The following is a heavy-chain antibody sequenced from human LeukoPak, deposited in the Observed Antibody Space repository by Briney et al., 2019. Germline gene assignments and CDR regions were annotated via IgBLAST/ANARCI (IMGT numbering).Heavy chain of an antibody. D-gene: IGHD3-3*01. V-gene: IGHV3-23*01. CDR2: ISGSGGST. J-gene: IGHJ1*01. Sequence: GGSLRLSCAASGFTFSSYAMSWVRQAPGEGLEWVSAISGSGGSTYYADSVKGRFTISRDNSKNTLYLQMNSLRAEDTAVYYCAKDHYDFWSGYPKAEYFQHWGQGTLVTVSS. CDR1: GFTFSSYA. CDR3: AKDHYDFWSGYPKAEYFQH.